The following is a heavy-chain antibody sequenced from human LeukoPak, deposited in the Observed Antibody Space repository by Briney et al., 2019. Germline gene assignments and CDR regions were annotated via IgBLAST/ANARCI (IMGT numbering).Heavy chain of an antibody. D-gene: IGHD3-3*01. CDR2: ISGSGGST. V-gene: IGHV3-23*01. CDR1: GFTFSSYA. CDR3: AKASYYDFWSGFSGFDP. Sequence: GGSLRLSCAASGFTFSSYAMSWVRQAPGKGLEWVSAISGSGGSTYYADSVKGQFTISRDNSKNTLYLQMNSLRAEDTAVYYCAKASYYDFWSGFSGFDPWGQGTLVTVSS. J-gene: IGHJ5*02.